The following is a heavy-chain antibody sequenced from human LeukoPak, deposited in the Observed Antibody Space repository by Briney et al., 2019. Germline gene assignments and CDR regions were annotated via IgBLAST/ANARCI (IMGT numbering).Heavy chain of an antibody. J-gene: IGHJ3*02. Sequence: SETLSLTCTVSGGSVNSVSYYWSWIRQPPGKGLEWIGYIYYSGRTNYNPSLKSRVSISVDTSKNQFSLKLSSVTAADTAVYYCARDFRGSVDAFDIWGQGTMVAVSS. CDR3: ARDFRGSVDAFDI. V-gene: IGHV4-61*01. CDR1: GGSVNSVSYY. CDR2: IYYSGRT.